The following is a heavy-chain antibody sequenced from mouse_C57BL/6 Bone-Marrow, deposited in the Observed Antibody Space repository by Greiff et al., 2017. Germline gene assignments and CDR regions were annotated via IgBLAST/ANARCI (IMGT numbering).Heavy chain of an antibody. Sequence: QVQLKESGAELVKPGASVKMSCKASGYTFTSYWITWVKQRPGQGLEWIGDIYPGSGSTNYNEKFKSKATLTVDTSSSTAYMQLSSLTAEDSAVYYCARRQLRLRYFDYWGQGTTLTVSS. D-gene: IGHD3-2*02. J-gene: IGHJ2*01. CDR1: GYTFTSYW. V-gene: IGHV1-55*01. CDR2: IYPGSGST. CDR3: ARRQLRLRYFDY.